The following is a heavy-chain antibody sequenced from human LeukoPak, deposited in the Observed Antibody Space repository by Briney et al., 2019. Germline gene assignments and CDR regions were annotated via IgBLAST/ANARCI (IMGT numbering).Heavy chain of an antibody. D-gene: IGHD5-24*01. Sequence: SVKVSCKASGYTFTSYGISWVRQAPGQGLEWMGGIIPIFGTANYAQKFQGRVTMTRDTSTSTVYMELSSLRSEDTAVYYCARGMAYIDYWGQGTLVTVSS. CDR2: IIPIFGTA. V-gene: IGHV1-69*05. CDR1: GYTFTSYG. CDR3: ARGMAYIDY. J-gene: IGHJ4*02.